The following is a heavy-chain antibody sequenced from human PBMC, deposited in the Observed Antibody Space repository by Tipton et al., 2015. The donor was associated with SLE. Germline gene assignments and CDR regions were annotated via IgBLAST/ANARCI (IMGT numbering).Heavy chain of an antibody. Sequence: SLRLSCAASGFTFSGYAMHWVRQAPGKGLEWVAVISYDGSNKYYADSVKGRFTISRDNSKNTLYLQMNSLRAGDTAIYYCAKDKSAVGATEPVDFWGQGTLVTVSS. CDR2: ISYDGSNK. J-gene: IGHJ4*02. CDR3: AKDKSAVGATEPVDF. D-gene: IGHD1-26*01. V-gene: IGHV3-30*04. CDR1: GFTFSGYA.